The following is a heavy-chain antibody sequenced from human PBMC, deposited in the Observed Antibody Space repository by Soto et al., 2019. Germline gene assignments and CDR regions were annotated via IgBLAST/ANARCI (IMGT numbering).Heavy chain of an antibody. Sequence: QVQLQESGPGLVKPSQTLSLTCTVSGGSISSGDYYWSWIRQPPGKGLEWIGYIYYSGSTYYNPSLKSRVTRSVDTSKNPFSLKLSSVTAADTAVYYCARDGDSSGYWGYFDYWGQGTLVTVSS. D-gene: IGHD3-22*01. V-gene: IGHV4-30-4*01. CDR1: GGSISSGDYY. CDR3: ARDGDSSGYWGYFDY. CDR2: IYYSGST. J-gene: IGHJ4*02.